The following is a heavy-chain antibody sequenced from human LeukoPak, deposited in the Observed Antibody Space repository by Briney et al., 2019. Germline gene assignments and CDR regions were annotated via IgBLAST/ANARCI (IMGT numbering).Heavy chain of an antibody. D-gene: IGHD3-16*01. CDR1: GYTFTSYY. V-gene: IGHV1-46*01. CDR3: AKHLGAGTSLRLKNWFDP. CDR2: INPSGGST. Sequence: GASVKVSCKASGYTFTSYYMHWVRQAPGQGLEWMGIINPSGGSTSYAQKFQGRVTMTRDTSTSTVYMELSSLRAEDTAVYYCAKHLGAGTSLRLKNWFDPWGQGTLVTVSS. J-gene: IGHJ5*02.